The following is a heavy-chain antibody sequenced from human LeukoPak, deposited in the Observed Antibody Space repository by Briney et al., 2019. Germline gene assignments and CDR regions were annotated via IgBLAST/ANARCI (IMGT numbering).Heavy chain of an antibody. D-gene: IGHD4-23*01. CDR2: MYYSGTT. V-gene: IGHV4-39*01. Sequence: SETLSLTCTVSGGSISSSSYYWGWIRQPPGKGLEWIGSMYYSGTTYYNPSLKSRVTISVDTSKNQFSLKLSSVTAADTAVYYCASVTPLDYWGQGTLVTVSS. CDR1: GGSISSSSYY. CDR3: ASVTPLDY. J-gene: IGHJ4*02.